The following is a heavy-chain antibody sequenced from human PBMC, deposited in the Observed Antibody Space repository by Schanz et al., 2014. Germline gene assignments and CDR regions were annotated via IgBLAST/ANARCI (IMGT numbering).Heavy chain of an antibody. CDR2: IWYDGNNK. Sequence: QVQLVESGGGVVQPGRSLRLSCAASGFTFSAYGMHWVRQAPGKGLEWVAVIWYDGNNKYYADSVKGRFTISRDNSKNTRYLQMNILRAEDTALYYCAKDPHRDSGGKPQAFDIWGQGTMVTVSS. D-gene: IGHD4-17*01. CDR3: AKDPHRDSGGKPQAFDI. CDR1: GFTFSAYG. J-gene: IGHJ3*02. V-gene: IGHV3-33*06.